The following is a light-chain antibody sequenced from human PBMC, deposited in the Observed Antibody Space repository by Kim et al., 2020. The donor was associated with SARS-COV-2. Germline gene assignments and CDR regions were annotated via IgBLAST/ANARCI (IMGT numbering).Light chain of an antibody. Sequence: SLSPGDRATLSCRATESIYNNWLSWDQQRPGQTPRLLIYGAINRASGIPDRFSGSGSGADFTLTIDRVGPEDFAAYSCLQYASSRSFGRGTKLDI. J-gene: IGKJ2*04. CDR3: LQYASSRS. CDR1: ESIYNNW. CDR2: GAI. V-gene: IGKV3-20*01.